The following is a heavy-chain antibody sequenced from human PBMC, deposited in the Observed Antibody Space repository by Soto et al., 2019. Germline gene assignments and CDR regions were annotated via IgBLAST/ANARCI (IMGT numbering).Heavy chain of an antibody. D-gene: IGHD3-16*02. CDR3: ARDQGYDYVWGSYPPGAFDI. CDR1: GGSISSYY. V-gene: IGHV4-4*07. Sequence: SETLSLTCTVSGGSISSYYWSWIRQPAGKGLEWIGRIYTSGSTNYNPSLKSRVTMSVDTSKNQFSLKLSSVTAADTAVYYCARDQGYDYVWGSYPPGAFDIWGQGTMVTVSS. CDR2: IYTSGST. J-gene: IGHJ3*02.